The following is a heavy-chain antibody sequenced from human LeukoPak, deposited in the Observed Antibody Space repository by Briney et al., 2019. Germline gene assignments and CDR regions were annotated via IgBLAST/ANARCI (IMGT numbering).Heavy chain of an antibody. Sequence: PGGSLRLSCAASGFTFSSYAMSWVRQAPGKGLEWVSAISGSGGSTYYAASVKGRFTISRDNSKTTLYLQMNSLRAEDTAVYYCAKDRHSSGWYSEGFDYWGQGTLVTVSS. CDR2: ISGSGGST. D-gene: IGHD6-19*01. V-gene: IGHV3-23*01. J-gene: IGHJ4*02. CDR1: GFTFSSYA. CDR3: AKDRHSSGWYSEGFDY.